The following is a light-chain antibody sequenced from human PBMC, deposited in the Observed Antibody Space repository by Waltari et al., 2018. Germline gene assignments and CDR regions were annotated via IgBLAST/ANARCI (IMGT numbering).Light chain of an antibody. CDR1: ENIGSY. CDR3: QHTFETPYS. CDR2: ATS. J-gene: IGKJ2*01. Sequence: DIQMTHSPSSLSASIGDRVTITCRASENIGSYLNWYKQRTGEAPKLLIYATSTLQTEVPSRFSGSGSRTDFTLTISSLQPEDFATYYCQHTFETPYSFGQGTKLESK. V-gene: IGKV1-39*01.